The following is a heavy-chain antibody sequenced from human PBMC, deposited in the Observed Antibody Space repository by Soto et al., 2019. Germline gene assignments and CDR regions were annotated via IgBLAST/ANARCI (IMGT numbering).Heavy chain of an antibody. Sequence: QVQLMQSGAEVKKPGASVKVSCKASGYTFTTYSMHWVRQAPGQGLEWMGVINPRSGRTSFAQKFQGRVTMTGDTSTSTVYMGLSSLRSEDTAVYYCAMDTNLLDYYFDYWGQGTLVTVSS. D-gene: IGHD3-10*01. CDR1: GYTFTTYS. V-gene: IGHV1-46*01. J-gene: IGHJ4*02. CDR2: INPRSGRT. CDR3: AMDTNLLDYYFDY.